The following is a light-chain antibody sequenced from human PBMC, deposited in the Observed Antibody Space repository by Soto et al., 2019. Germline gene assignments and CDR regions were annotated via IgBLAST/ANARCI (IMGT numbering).Light chain of an antibody. Sequence: EIVFTQSPATLSLSPGERATLSCRASQSVSSYLAWYQQKPGQAPRLLIYDASNRATGIPARFSGSGSGTDFTLTISXLEPEDFAVYYCQQRSNWPTFGQGTKVDTK. V-gene: IGKV3-11*01. J-gene: IGKJ1*01. CDR1: QSVSSY. CDR2: DAS. CDR3: QQRSNWPT.